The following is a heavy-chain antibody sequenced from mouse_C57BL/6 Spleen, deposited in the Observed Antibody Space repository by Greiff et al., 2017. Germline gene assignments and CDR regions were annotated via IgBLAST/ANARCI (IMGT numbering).Heavy chain of an antibody. J-gene: IGHJ3*01. CDR3: ARSQSNYPWFAY. Sequence: VQLQESGAELVKPGASVKISCKASGYAFSSYWMNWVKQRPGKGLEWIGQIYPGDGDTNYNGKFKGKATLTADKSSSTAYMQLSSLTSEDSAVYFCARSQSNYPWFAYWGQGTLVTVSA. V-gene: IGHV1-80*01. D-gene: IGHD2-5*01. CDR2: IYPGDGDT. CDR1: GYAFSSYW.